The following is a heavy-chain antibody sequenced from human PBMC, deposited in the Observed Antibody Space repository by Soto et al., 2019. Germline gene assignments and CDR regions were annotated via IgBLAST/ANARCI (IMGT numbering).Heavy chain of an antibody. Sequence: QVQLVQSGPEVKKPGASVKVSCKASGYTFTNHGISWVRQAPGQGLEWVGWISGYNANTKYAQKFQGRVTMSTDTSTNAAYMELRGLRSDGTAVYYCARDFYPVAYYFDCWGQGTLVTVSS. J-gene: IGHJ4*02. CDR2: ISGYNANT. CDR3: ARDFYPVAYYFDC. D-gene: IGHD2-21*01. V-gene: IGHV1-18*04. CDR1: GYTFTNHG.